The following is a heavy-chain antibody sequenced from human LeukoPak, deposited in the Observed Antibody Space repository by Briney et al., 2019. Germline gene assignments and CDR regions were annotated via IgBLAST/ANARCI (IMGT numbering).Heavy chain of an antibody. CDR3: AKRPSIFSAFDV. J-gene: IGHJ3*01. CDR2: ISGSGGST. Sequence: GGSLRLSCAASGFTFISYAMSWVRQAPGRGLEWVSAISGSGGSTYYADSVKGRFTISRDNSKNTLYLQMNSLRAEDTAVYYCAKRPSIFSAFDVWGQGTMVTVSS. V-gene: IGHV3-23*01. D-gene: IGHD3-9*01. CDR1: GFTFISYA.